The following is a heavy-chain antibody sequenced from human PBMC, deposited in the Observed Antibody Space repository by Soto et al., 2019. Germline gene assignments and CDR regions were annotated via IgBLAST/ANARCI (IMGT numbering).Heavy chain of an antibody. Sequence: ASVKVSCKASGGTFSSYAISWVRQAPGQGLEWMGGIIPIFGTANYAQKFQGRVTITADKSTSTAYMELSSLRSEDTAVYYCARLTNDFWSGYPQRYYYGMDVWGQGTTVTVSS. CDR1: GGTFSSYA. D-gene: IGHD3-3*01. CDR3: ARLTNDFWSGYPQRYYYGMDV. CDR2: IIPIFGTA. J-gene: IGHJ6*02. V-gene: IGHV1-69*06.